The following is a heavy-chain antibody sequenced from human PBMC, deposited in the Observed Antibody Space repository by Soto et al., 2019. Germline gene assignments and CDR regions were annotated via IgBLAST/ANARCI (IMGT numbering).Heavy chain of an antibody. CDR1: GYTFTSYA. J-gene: IGHJ4*02. CDR2: INAGNGNT. CDR3: GKHEGYCSSTTCSSVDY. V-gene: IGHV1-3*01. Sequence: VASVKVSCKASGYTFTSYAMHWVRQAPGQRLEWMGWINAGNGNTKYSQKFQGRVTITRDTSASTAYMELSSLKASDTAMYYCGKHEGYCSSTTCSSVDYWGQGTLVTVSS. D-gene: IGHD2-2*01.